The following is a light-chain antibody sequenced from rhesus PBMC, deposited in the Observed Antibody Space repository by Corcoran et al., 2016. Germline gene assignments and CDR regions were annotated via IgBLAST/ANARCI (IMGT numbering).Light chain of an antibody. CDR3: QVWDTSPKYV. Sequence: SYELTQSPSVSVASGQTARGTCGGNNIGSRNVHWYQVKPRMAPILVIFADMRRPSGVPDRFSGSNSGNTATLSISRVEAGDEAEYFCQVWDTSPKYVFGSGTRLTVL. CDR2: ADM. V-gene: IGLV3-25*02. CDR1: NIGSRN. J-gene: IGLJ6*01.